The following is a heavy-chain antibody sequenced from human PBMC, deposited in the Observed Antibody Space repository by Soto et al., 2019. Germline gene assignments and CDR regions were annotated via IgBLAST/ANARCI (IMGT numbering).Heavy chain of an antibody. CDR3: AKDLIPEMATFNWFDP. D-gene: IGHD5-12*01. Sequence: QVQLVESGGGVVQPGRSLRLSCAASGFTFSSYGMHWVRQAPGKGLEWVAVISYDGSNKYYADSVKGRFTISRDNSKNTLYLQMNSLRAEDTAVYYCAKDLIPEMATFNWFDPWGQGTLVTVSS. CDR1: GFTFSSYG. CDR2: ISYDGSNK. J-gene: IGHJ5*02. V-gene: IGHV3-30*18.